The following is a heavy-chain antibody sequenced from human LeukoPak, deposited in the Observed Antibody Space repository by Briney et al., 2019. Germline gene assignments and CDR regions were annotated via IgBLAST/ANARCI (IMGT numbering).Heavy chain of an antibody. CDR2: IYYSGST. Sequence: PSETLSLTCTVSGGSISSSSHYWGWIRQPPGKGLEWIGSIYYSGSTYYNPSLKSRVTISVDTSKNQFSLKLSSVTAADTAVYYCAGSLPPIAAAGRGKYYFDYWGQGTLVTVFS. CDR3: AGSLPPIAAAGRGKYYFDY. D-gene: IGHD6-13*01. CDR1: GGSISSSSHY. V-gene: IGHV4-39*07. J-gene: IGHJ4*02.